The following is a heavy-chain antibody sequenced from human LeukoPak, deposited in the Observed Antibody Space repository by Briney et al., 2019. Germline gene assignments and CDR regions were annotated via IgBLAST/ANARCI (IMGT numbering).Heavy chain of an antibody. Sequence: GRSLRLSCAASGFTFSSYAMHWVRQAPGKGLEWVAVISYDGSNKYYADSVKGRFTISRDNSKNTLYLQMNSLRAEDTAVYYCARDNGYYGIKYGMDVWGQGTTVTVSS. CDR1: GFTFSSYA. D-gene: IGHD2-15*01. V-gene: IGHV3-30*01. J-gene: IGHJ6*02. CDR3: ARDNGYYGIKYGMDV. CDR2: ISYDGSNK.